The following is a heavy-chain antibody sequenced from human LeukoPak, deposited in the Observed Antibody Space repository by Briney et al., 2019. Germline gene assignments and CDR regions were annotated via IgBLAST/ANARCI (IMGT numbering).Heavy chain of an antibody. J-gene: IGHJ5*02. CDR2: IYYSGST. CDR3: ARHYGSGSYYSNWFDP. V-gene: IGHV4-39*01. Sequence: SETLSLTSTVSGGSISSSSYYWGWIRQPPGKGLEWIGSIYYSGSTYYNPSLKSRVTISVDTSKNQFSLKLSSVTAADTAVYYCARHYGSGSYYSNWFDPWGQGTLVTVSS. D-gene: IGHD3-10*01. CDR1: GGSISSSSYY.